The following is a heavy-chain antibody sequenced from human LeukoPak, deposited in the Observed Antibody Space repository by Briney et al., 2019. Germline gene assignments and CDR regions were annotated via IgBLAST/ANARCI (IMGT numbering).Heavy chain of an antibody. CDR2: INHSGST. Sequence: PSETLSLTCTVSGGSISSSSYYWSWIRQPPGKGLEWIGEINHSGSTNYNPSLKSRVTTSVDTSKNQFSLKLSSVTAADTAVYYCARSQRRILARPQWFDPWGQGTLVTVSS. V-gene: IGHV4-39*07. CDR1: GGSISSSSYY. J-gene: IGHJ5*02. D-gene: IGHD6-6*01. CDR3: ARSQRRILARPQWFDP.